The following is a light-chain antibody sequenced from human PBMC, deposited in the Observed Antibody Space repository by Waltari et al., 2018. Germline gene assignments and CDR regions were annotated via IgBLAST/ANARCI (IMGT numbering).Light chain of an antibody. Sequence: DTLITQSTSSLSASVGDTVTITCRATQAISTSVNWYKKTPGMAPRLLIFSASTLHRGVSSRFRGSGSGTDFTLTITDLQPDDFATYYCQQSYSAPLHFGGGTRVDI. J-gene: IGKJ4*01. CDR1: QAISTS. CDR2: SAS. CDR3: QQSYSAPLH. V-gene: IGKV1-39*01.